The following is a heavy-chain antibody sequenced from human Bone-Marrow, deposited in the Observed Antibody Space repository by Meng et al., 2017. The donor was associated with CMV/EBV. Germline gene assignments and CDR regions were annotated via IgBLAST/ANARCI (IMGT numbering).Heavy chain of an antibody. J-gene: IGHJ6*02. D-gene: IGHD3-3*01. Sequence: GSLRLSCTVSGGSISSSSYYWGWIRQPPGKGLEWIGSIYYSGTTYYNPSLRSRVTISVDTSKNQFSLKLSSVTAADPAMYYCARDSAHYDFWVSSGMDVWGQGTTVTVSS. CDR1: GGSISSSSYY. CDR3: ARDSAHYDFWVSSGMDV. V-gene: IGHV4-39*07. CDR2: IYYSGTT.